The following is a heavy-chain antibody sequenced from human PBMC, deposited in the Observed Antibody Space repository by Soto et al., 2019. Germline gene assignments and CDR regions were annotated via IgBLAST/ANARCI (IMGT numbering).Heavy chain of an antibody. D-gene: IGHD3-10*01. Sequence: TSETLSLTCTVSGGSISSYYWSWIRQPPGKGLEWIWYIYYSGSTNYNPSLKSRVTISVDTSKNQFSLKLSSVTAADTAVYYCARHGPDYYGSGSYDYWGQGTLVTVSS. J-gene: IGHJ4*02. CDR2: IYYSGST. CDR3: ARHGPDYYGSGSYDY. CDR1: GGSISSYY. V-gene: IGHV4-59*08.